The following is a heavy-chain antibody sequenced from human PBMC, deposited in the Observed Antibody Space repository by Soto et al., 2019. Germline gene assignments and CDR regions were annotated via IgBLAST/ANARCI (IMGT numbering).Heavy chain of an antibody. V-gene: IGHV3-30*18. CDR2: ISYDGSNK. Sequence: GGSLRLSCAASGFTFSSYGMHWVRQAPGKGLEWVAVISYDGSNKYYADSVKGRFTISRDNSKNTRYLQMNSLRAEDTAVYYCAKSGQAHYDYVWGSYRYFDYWGQGTLVTVSS. J-gene: IGHJ4*02. CDR3: AKSGQAHYDYVWGSYRYFDY. D-gene: IGHD3-16*02. CDR1: GFTFSSYG.